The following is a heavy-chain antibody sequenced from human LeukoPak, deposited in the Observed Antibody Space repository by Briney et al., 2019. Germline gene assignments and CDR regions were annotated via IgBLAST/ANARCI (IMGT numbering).Heavy chain of an antibody. CDR2: IYPGDSDT. Sequence: LGESLKISCKGSGYRFTTYWIGWVRQTPGKGLEWMGIIYPGDSDTRYNPSFQGQVTISADKSINTAYLQWSSLKASDTAIYYCARSSGTYEYYFDYWGQGTLVTVSS. D-gene: IGHD2-15*01. J-gene: IGHJ4*02. V-gene: IGHV5-51*01. CDR1: GYRFTTYW. CDR3: ARSSGTYEYYFDY.